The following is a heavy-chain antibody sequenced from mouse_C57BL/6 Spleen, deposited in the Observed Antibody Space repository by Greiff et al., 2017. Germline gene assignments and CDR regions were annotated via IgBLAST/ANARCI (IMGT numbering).Heavy chain of an antibody. D-gene: IGHD2-5*01. CDR3: ARADSNYTWFAY. V-gene: IGHV1-81*01. CDR2: IYPRSGNT. CDR1: GYTFTSYG. Sequence: VKLKQSGAELARPGASVKLSCKASGYTFTSYGISWVKQRTGQGLEWIGEIYPRSGNTYYNEKFKGKATLTADKSSSTAYMELRSLTSEDSAVYFCARADSNYTWFAYWGQGTLVTVSA. J-gene: IGHJ3*01.